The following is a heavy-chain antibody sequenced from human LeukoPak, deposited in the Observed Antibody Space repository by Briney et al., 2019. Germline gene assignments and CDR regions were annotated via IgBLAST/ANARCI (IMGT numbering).Heavy chain of an antibody. Sequence: SETLSLTCAVYGGSFSGYYWSWIRQPPGKGLEWIGYIYYSGSTNYNPSLKSRVTISVDTSKNQFSLKLSSVTAADTAVYYCARSRAYCGGDCYSEVGFDYWGQGTLVTVSS. CDR3: ARSRAYCGGDCYSEVGFDY. D-gene: IGHD2-21*02. V-gene: IGHV4-59*01. J-gene: IGHJ4*02. CDR1: GGSFSGYY. CDR2: IYYSGST.